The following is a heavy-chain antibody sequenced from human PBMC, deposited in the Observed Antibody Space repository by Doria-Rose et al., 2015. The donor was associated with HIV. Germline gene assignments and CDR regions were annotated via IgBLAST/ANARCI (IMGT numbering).Heavy chain of an antibody. V-gene: IGHV3-11*06. J-gene: IGHJ4*02. D-gene: IGHD1-20*01. Sequence: KGRFTISRDNAKKSLYLQMNSLRAGDTAVYYCARAFNWNDVYFDYWGQGILVTVSS. CDR3: ARAFNWNDVYFDY.